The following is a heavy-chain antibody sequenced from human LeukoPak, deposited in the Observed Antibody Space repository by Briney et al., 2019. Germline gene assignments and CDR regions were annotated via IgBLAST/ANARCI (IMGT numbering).Heavy chain of an antibody. J-gene: IGHJ4*02. CDR1: GYTFVNYG. CDR2: ISSHNGNT. D-gene: IGHD3-10*01. V-gene: IGHV1-18*01. CDR3: ARDLGGIPGDY. Sequence: ASVKVSCKASGYTFVNYGVSWVRQAPGQGLEWMGYISSHNGNTNYAQKFQGRVTMTTETSTSTVYMELRSLRSDDTAVYYCARDLGGIPGDYWGQGTLVTVSS.